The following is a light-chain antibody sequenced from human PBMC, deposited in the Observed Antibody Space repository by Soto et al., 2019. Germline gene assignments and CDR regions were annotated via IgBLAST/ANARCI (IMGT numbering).Light chain of an antibody. CDR1: QGIIDY. CDR2: AAS. CDR3: QKYNTAPQT. J-gene: IGKJ1*01. V-gene: IGKV1-27*01. Sequence: DIQMTQSPSSLSASIGDRVTITCRASQGIIDYVAWFQQKAGKPPKLLIYAASTLHPGVPSRFSGSGSGTDFTLTISSLQPEDVATYYCQKYNTAPQTFGPGNKVEIK.